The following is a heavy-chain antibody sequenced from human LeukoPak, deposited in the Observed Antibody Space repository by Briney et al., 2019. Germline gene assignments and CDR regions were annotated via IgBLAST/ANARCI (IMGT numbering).Heavy chain of an antibody. Sequence: KSSETLSLTCTVSGGSISSYYWSWIRQPPGKGLEWIGYIYYSGSTNYNPSLKSRVTISVDTSKNQFSLKLSSVTAADTAVYYCARHGGSSSWYRPFDYWGQGTLSPSPQ. J-gene: IGHJ4*02. D-gene: IGHD6-13*01. CDR3: ARHGGSSSWYRPFDY. CDR1: GGSISSYY. CDR2: IYYSGST. V-gene: IGHV4-59*08.